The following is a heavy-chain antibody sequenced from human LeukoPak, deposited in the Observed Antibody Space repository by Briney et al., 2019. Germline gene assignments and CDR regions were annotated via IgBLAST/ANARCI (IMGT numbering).Heavy chain of an antibody. CDR3: VRDDNLFDY. V-gene: IGHV3-7*01. CDR1: GFTFSNYW. Sequence: GGSLRLSCAASGFTFSNYWMTWVRQAPGKGLEWVANIREDGSDKYYVDSVKGRFTISRDNAKNSLSLQMDSLRVEDTGVYYCVRDDNLFDYWGQGTLVTVSS. J-gene: IGHJ4*02. D-gene: IGHD1-1*01. CDR2: IREDGSDK.